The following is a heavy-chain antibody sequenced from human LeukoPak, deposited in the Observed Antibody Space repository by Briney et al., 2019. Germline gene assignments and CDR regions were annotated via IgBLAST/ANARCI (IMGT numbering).Heavy chain of an antibody. V-gene: IGHV3-11*01. J-gene: IGHJ4*02. Sequence: GGSLRLSCAASGFTFSDYYMSWIRQAPGKGLEWVSYISSSGSTIYYADSVKGRFTISRDNAENSLYLQMNSLRAEDTAVYYCARDHDSSSWFFDYWGQGTLVTVSS. D-gene: IGHD6-13*01. CDR2: ISSSGSTI. CDR1: GFTFSDYY. CDR3: ARDHDSSSWFFDY.